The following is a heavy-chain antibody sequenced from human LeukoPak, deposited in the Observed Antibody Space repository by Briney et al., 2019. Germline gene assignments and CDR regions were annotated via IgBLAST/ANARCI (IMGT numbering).Heavy chain of an antibody. V-gene: IGHV3-64D*06. CDR2: ISSNGGST. J-gene: IGHJ3*02. CDR1: GFTFSGYA. Sequence: PGGSLRLSCSASGFTFSGYAMIWVRQAPGKGLEYVSTISSNGGSTYYADSVKGRFTISRDNSKNTLYLQMSSLRAEDTAVYYCVKGGIVVLISAFDIWSQGTMVTVSS. CDR3: VKGGIVVLISAFDI. D-gene: IGHD3-22*01.